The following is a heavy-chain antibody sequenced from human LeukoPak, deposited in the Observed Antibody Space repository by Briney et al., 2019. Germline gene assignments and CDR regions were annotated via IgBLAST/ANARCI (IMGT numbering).Heavy chain of an antibody. D-gene: IGHD3-10*01. CDR1: GFTFDDYA. CDR3: AKGSLLGN. Sequence: PGGSLRLSCAASGFTFDDYAMHWVRQAPGKGLEWVSGISWNSGSIGYADSMKGRFTISRDNAKNSLYLQMNSLRAEDTALYYCAKGSLLGNWGQGTLVTVSS. J-gene: IGHJ4*02. V-gene: IGHV3-9*01. CDR2: ISWNSGSI.